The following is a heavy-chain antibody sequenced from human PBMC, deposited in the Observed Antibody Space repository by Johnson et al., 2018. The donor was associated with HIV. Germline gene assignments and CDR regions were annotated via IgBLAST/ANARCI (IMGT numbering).Heavy chain of an antibody. CDR3: AKDRSGSWYGADAFDI. J-gene: IGHJ3*02. CDR1: GFTFSSYA. CDR2: ISYDGSNK. V-gene: IGHV3-30-3*01. Sequence: VQLVESGGGVVQPGRSVRLSCAASGFTFSSYAMHWVRQAPGKGLEWVAVISYDGSNKYYADSVKGRFTISRDNSKNTLYLQMNSLGAEDTAVYYCAKDRSGSWYGADAFDIWGQGTMVTVSS. D-gene: IGHD6-13*01.